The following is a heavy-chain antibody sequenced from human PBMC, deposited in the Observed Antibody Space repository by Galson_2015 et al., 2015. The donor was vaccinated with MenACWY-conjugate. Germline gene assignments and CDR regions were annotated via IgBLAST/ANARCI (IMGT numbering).Heavy chain of an antibody. CDR2: TYFRSKWYD. Sequence: CAISGDSVSSHTAAWNWIRQSPSGGLEWLGRTYFRSKWYDDYAPSVKSRITINVDTSKNQFSLHLNSVTPEDTANYYCAREGGLGSLDYWGQGTLVTVSS. CDR1: GDSVSSHTAA. V-gene: IGHV6-1*01. J-gene: IGHJ4*02. CDR3: AREGGLGSLDY. D-gene: IGHD1-26*01.